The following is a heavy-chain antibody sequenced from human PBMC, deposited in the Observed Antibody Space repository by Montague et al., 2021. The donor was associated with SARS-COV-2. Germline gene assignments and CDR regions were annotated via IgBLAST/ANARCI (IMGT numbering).Heavy chain of an antibody. CDR2: IYYSGST. J-gene: IGHJ5*02. CDR3: ARGLDP. V-gene: IGHV4-39*01. CDR1: GGSISGSSYY. Sequence: SEILSLTCTVSGGSISGSSYYWGWIRQPPGKGLEWIGSIYYSGSTYYNPSLKSRVTISVDTSKNQFSLKLSSVTAADTAVYYCARGLDPWGQGTLVTVSS.